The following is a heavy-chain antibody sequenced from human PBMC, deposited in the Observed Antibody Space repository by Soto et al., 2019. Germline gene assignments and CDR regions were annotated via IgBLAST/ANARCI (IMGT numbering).Heavy chain of an antibody. V-gene: IGHV3-23*01. J-gene: IGHJ4*02. CDR1: GFTFSSYA. CDR2: ISGSGGST. CDR3: AKAHHKPRLRGDKSYFDY. Sequence: GGSLRLSCAASGFTFSSYAMSWVRQAPGKGLEWVSAISGSGGSTYYADSVKGRFTISRDNSKNTLYLQMNSLRAEDTAVYYCAKAHHKPRLRGDKSYFDYWGQGTLVTVSS. D-gene: IGHD4-17*01.